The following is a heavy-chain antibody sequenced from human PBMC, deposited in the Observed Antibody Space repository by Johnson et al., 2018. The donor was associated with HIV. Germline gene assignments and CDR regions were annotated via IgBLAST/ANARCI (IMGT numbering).Heavy chain of an antibody. Sequence: QVQLVESGGGVVQPGRSLRLSCAASGFTFSSYAFHWVRQAPAKGLEWVASISYDGSDKYHADSVKGRFTISRDSSKNTLYLEMNTLRPEDTAMYYCARGSGYYVYIDCVHLRYAFCIWGQGAMVTVS. V-gene: IGHV3-30*04. J-gene: IGHJ3*02. D-gene: IGHD3-16*01. CDR1: GFTFSSYA. CDR3: ARGSGYYVYIDCVHLRYAFCI. CDR2: ISYDGSDK.